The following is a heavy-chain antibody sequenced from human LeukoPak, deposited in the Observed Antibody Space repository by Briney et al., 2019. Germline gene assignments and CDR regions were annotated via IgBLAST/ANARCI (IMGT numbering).Heavy chain of an antibody. Sequence: GASVKVSCKASGYTFTSYDINWVRQASGQGLEWMGWMNPNTGNTGYAQKFQGRVTITRNTSISTVYMELSSLRSEDTAVYYCARGVGATISYYHYYIDVWGKGTTVTASS. D-gene: IGHD1-26*01. CDR3: ARGVGATISYYHYYIDV. CDR1: GYTFTSYD. V-gene: IGHV1-8*03. J-gene: IGHJ6*03. CDR2: MNPNTGNT.